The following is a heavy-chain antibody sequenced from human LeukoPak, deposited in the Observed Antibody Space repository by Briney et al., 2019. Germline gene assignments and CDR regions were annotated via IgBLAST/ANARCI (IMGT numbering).Heavy chain of an antibody. CDR3: ARDHVDPDY. V-gene: IGHV1-24*01. CDR2: FDPEDGET. Sequence: ASVKVSCKVSGYTLTELSMHWVRQAPGKGLEWMGGFDPEDGETIYAQKFQGRVTMTTDTSTSTAYMELRSLRSDDTAVYYCARDHVDPDYWGQGTLVTVSS. CDR1: GYTLTELS. J-gene: IGHJ4*02.